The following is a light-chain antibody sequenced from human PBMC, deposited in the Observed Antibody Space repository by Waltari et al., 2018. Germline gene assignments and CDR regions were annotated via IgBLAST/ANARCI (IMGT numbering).Light chain of an antibody. CDR3: QQYNDWYS. V-gene: IGKV3-15*01. Sequence: EKVMTQSPAPLSVSPGEVVTLSCRASQGIGSNLAWYQYRPGQAPRLLIYDASTRASGIPSRCSGSWSGTESTLTISGLQSDDCALYYCQQYNDWYSFGQGTKLEI. CDR1: QGIGSN. CDR2: DAS. J-gene: IGKJ2*03.